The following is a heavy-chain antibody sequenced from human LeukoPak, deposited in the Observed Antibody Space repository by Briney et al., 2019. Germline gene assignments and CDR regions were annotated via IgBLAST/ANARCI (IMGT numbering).Heavy chain of an antibody. CDR2: ISYDGSNK. V-gene: IGHV3-30*18. J-gene: IGHJ4*02. D-gene: IGHD2-2*01. Sequence: GGSLRLSCAASGFTFSSYGMHWVRQAPGKGLEWVAVISYDGSNKYYADSVKGRFTISRDNSKNTLYLQMSSLRAEDTAVYYCAKGRTVVVPASSEFDYWGQGTLVTVSS. CDR3: AKGRTVVVPASSEFDY. CDR1: GFTFSSYG.